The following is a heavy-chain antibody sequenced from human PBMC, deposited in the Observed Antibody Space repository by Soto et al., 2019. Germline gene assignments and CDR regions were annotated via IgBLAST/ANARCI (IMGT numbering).Heavy chain of an antibody. J-gene: IGHJ4*02. D-gene: IGHD3-3*01. CDR1: GYTFTGYY. CDR2: INPNSGGT. CDR3: ARVGGLRRITTFDY. V-gene: IGHV1-2*02. Sequence: AAVNVTCKASGYTFTGYYMHWVRQAPGQGLEWMGWINPNSGGTNYAQKFQGRVTMTRDTSISTAYMELSRLRSDDTAVYYCARVGGLRRITTFDYWGQGTLVTVSS.